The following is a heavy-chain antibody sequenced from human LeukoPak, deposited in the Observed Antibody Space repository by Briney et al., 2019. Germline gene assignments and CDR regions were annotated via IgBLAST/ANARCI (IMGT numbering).Heavy chain of an antibody. CDR1: GFAVSSNY. Sequence: PGGSLRLSCAASGFAVSSNYMSWVHQAPGKGLEWVSVISGSGGSTYYADSVKGRFAISRDNAKNSLYLQMNSLRAEDTAVYYCARGSNWFDPWGQGTLVTVSS. V-gene: IGHV3-53*03. J-gene: IGHJ5*02. CDR2: ISGSGGST. CDR3: ARGSNWFDP.